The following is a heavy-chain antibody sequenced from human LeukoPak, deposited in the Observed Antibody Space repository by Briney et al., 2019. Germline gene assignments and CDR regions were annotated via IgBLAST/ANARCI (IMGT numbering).Heavy chain of an antibody. CDR2: IYYRGST. V-gene: IGHV4-39*01. CDR3: ATPYSGGYHGLDI. J-gene: IGHJ3*02. D-gene: IGHD1-26*01. Sequence: SETLSLTCTVSGGSISSSTYYWGWIRQPPGKGREWIGSIYYRGSTYYNPSLKSRVTISVDTSKNQFSLKLNSVTAADTAVYYCATPYSGGYHGLDIWGQGTMVTVSS. CDR1: GGSISSSTYY.